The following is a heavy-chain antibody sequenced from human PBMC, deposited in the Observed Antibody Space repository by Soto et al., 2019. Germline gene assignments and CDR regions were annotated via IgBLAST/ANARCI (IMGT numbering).Heavy chain of an antibody. CDR1: GGSISSYY. CDR2: IYYSGST. J-gene: IGHJ6*03. V-gene: IGHV4-59*08. CDR3: ARQGIVVVPAAMPAYYYYYMDV. Sequence: SETLSLTCTVSGGSISSYYWSWIRQPPGKGLEWIGYIYYSGSTNYNPSLKSRVTISVDTSKNQFSLKLSSVTAADTAVYYCARQGIVVVPAAMPAYYYYYMDVWGKGTTVTVSS. D-gene: IGHD2-2*01.